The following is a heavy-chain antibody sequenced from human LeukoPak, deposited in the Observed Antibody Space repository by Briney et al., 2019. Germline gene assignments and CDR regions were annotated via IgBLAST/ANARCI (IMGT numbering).Heavy chain of an antibody. CDR2: IYYSGST. D-gene: IGHD2-2*02. CDR3: ARRCSSPTCYTDAYDI. CDR1: GGSISSYY. V-gene: IGHV4-59*08. J-gene: IGHJ3*02. Sequence: SETLSLTCTVSGGSISSYYWTWIRQPPGKGLQRIGYIYYSGSTEYNPSLKSRVTISIDPSNKQFSLNLSSVTAADTAVYYCARRCSSPTCYTDAYDIWGQGTMVTVSS.